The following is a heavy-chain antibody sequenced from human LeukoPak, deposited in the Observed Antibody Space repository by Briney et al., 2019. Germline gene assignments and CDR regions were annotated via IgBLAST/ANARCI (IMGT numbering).Heavy chain of an antibody. J-gene: IGHJ6*02. CDR2: IYSGGST. V-gene: IGHV3-NL1*01. CDR1: GFTLSSYG. D-gene: IGHD3-16*01. Sequence: PGKSLRLSCAASGFTLSSYGMHWVRQPPSKGLEWVSVIYSGGSTYYADSVKGRFPISRDNSKHTLYLQMNSLRAEDTAVYYCARDYRGYYGMDVWGQGTTVTVSS. CDR3: ARDYRGYYGMDV.